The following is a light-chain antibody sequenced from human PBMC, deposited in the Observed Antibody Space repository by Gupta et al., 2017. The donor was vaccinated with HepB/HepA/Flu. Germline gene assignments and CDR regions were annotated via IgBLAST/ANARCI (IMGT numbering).Light chain of an antibody. V-gene: IGKV3-20*01. J-gene: IGKJ4*01. CDR1: YDLVNGY. CDR3: QQYSFTPLT. Sequence: EIEVTQSPGTLSLSPCDRATISRRANYDLVNGYMAWYQQKRGQPPRLLIHGASTRATGVPDRFSGSGSGTDFTLTITRLEPDDFGVYYCQQYSFTPLTFGGGTKVEIK. CDR2: GAS.